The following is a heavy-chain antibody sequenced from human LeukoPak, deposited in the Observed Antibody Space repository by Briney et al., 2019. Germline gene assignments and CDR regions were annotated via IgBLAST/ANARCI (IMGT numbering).Heavy chain of an antibody. D-gene: IGHD3-10*01. CDR2: SGSGGST. V-gene: IGHV3-23*01. J-gene: IGHJ4*02. CDR3: AKGSHLWFGELRVFDY. Sequence: QPGGSLILSCAASGFNFSTSWMNWVRQAPGKGLEWVSASGSGGSTYYADSVKGRFTISRDNSKNTLYLQMNSLRAEDTAVYYCAKGSHLWFGELRVFDYWGQGTLVTVSS. CDR1: GFNFSTSW.